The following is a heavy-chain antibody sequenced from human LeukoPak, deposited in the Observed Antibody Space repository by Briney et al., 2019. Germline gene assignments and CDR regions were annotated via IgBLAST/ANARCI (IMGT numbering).Heavy chain of an antibody. Sequence: ASVKVSCKASGYTFTSYDINWVRQATGQGLEWMGWMNPNRGNTGYAQKFQGRVTMTRNTSISTAYMELSSLRSEDTAVYYCARAVRVVPAANMPLYYMDVWGKGTTVTVSS. J-gene: IGHJ6*03. CDR2: MNPNRGNT. CDR3: ARAVRVVPAANMPLYYMDV. CDR1: GYTFTSYD. V-gene: IGHV1-8*01. D-gene: IGHD2-2*01.